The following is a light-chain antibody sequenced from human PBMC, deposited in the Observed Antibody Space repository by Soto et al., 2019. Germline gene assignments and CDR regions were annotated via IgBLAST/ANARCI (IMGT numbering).Light chain of an antibody. CDR3: CSYAGTSTYV. Sequence: QSVLSQPASVSGSPGQSITISCTGTSSDVGNYNLVSWYQQHPGKAPKLMIYEGTKRPSGVSNRFSGSKAGNTASLTISGLHAEDEADYYCCSYAGTSTYVFGAGTKVTVL. CDR1: SSDVGNYNL. J-gene: IGLJ1*01. V-gene: IGLV2-23*01. CDR2: EGT.